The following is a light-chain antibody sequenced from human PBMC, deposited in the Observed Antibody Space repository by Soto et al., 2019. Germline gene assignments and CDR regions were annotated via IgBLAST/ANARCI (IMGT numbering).Light chain of an antibody. Sequence: QSVLTQPPSVSAVPGQKVTMSCSGSGSNIGNNFVSWYQQFPGTAPKLLIYDDNKRPTGIPDRFSASKSGTSATLGITGLQTGDEADYYCGTWDNSLSVVVFGGGTKLTVL. CDR3: GTWDNSLSVVV. CDR1: GSNIGNNF. V-gene: IGLV1-51*01. J-gene: IGLJ3*02. CDR2: DDN.